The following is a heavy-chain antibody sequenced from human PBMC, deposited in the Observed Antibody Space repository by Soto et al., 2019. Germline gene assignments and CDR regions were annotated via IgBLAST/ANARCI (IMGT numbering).Heavy chain of an antibody. CDR3: GSVLSGDPVDQ. Sequence: QVQLQESGPGLVKPSQTLSLTCTVSGGSISDGAYYWSWIRQPPGKGLEWIGHIYDSGNTYNNPSLKSRPPXSXXTPQHPLSPQLNTVPAADPAVSYCGSVLSGDPVDQWGQGTLVTVSS. CDR1: GGSISDGAYY. D-gene: IGHD2-21*01. CDR2: IYDSGNT. J-gene: IGHJ4*02. V-gene: IGHV4-30-4*01.